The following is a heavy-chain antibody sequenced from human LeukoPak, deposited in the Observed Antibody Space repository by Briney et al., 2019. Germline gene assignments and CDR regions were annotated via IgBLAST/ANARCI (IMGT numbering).Heavy chain of an antibody. CDR3: ARDQVYGSGRACDY. CDR1: GFTFSSYG. V-gene: IGHV3-33*01. Sequence: GGSLRLSCAASGFTFSSYGMHWVRQAPGKGLEWVAVIWYDGSNKYYADSVKDRFTISRDNSKNTLYLQMNSLRAEDTAVYYCARDQVYGSGRACDYWGQGTLVTVSS. D-gene: IGHD3-10*01. J-gene: IGHJ4*02. CDR2: IWYDGSNK.